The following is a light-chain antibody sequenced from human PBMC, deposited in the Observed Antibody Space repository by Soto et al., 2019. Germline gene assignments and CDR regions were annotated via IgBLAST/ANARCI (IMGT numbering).Light chain of an antibody. CDR1: QSINIW. CDR2: DAS. V-gene: IGKV1-5*01. CDR3: QQYNTYST. J-gene: IGKJ3*01. Sequence: DIQMTQSPSTLSASVGDRVTITCRASQSINIWLAWYQQKPGKAPKLLIYDASTLEGGVPSRFSGSGSGTEFTLTISSLQPDDFATYYCQQYNTYSTFGPGTKVDIK.